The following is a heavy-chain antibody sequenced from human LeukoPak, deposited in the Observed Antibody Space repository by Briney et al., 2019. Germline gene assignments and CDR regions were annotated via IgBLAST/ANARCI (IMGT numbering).Heavy chain of an antibody. V-gene: IGHV1-8*01. D-gene: IGHD3-3*02. Sequence: ASVKVSCKASGYTFTSYDINWVRQATGQGLEWMGWMNPNSDNTGYAQRFQGRVTMTRNTSISTAYMELSSLRSEDTAVYYCARGLATSPYYYYYGMDVWGQGTTVTVSS. CDR3: ARGLATSPYYYYYGMDV. J-gene: IGHJ6*02. CDR2: MNPNSDNT. CDR1: GYTFTSYD.